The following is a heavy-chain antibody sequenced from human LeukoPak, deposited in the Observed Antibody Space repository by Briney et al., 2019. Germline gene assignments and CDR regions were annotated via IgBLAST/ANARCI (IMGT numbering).Heavy chain of an antibody. CDR3: ARNSAVATSRSWFDP. J-gene: IGHJ5*02. V-gene: IGHV4-59*08. D-gene: IGHD6-19*01. CDR1: DGSISSNY. CDR2: AYYSGST. Sequence: SETLSLTYTVSDGSISSNYWTWIRQPPGKGLEWIGYAYYSGSTTYNPSLESRVTISVDTSKNQFSLKLTAVTAADTAVYYCARNSAVATSRSWFDPWGQGTLVTVSS.